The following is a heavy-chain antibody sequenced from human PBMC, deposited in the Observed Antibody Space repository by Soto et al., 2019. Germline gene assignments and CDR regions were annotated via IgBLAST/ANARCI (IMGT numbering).Heavy chain of an antibody. J-gene: IGHJ4*02. Sequence: PGGSLRLSCAASGFTFSDYYMSWIRQAPGKGLEWVSYISSSSSYTNYADSVKGRFTISRDNAKNSLYLQMNSLRAEDTAVYYCASLPNYYDSSGYSLNWGQGTLVTVSS. V-gene: IGHV3-11*06. D-gene: IGHD3-22*01. CDR3: ASLPNYYDSSGYSLN. CDR2: ISSSSSYT. CDR1: GFTFSDYY.